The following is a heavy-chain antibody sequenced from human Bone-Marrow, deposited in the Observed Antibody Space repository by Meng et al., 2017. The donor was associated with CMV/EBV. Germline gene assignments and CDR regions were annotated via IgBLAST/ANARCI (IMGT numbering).Heavy chain of an antibody. CDR1: GFTFSSYA. CDR3: AKNYGSGSYYWD. D-gene: IGHD3-10*01. CDR2: ISGSGGST. J-gene: IGHJ4*02. Sequence: EVQLLESXGGLVQPGXALRFSCAASGFTFSSYAMSWVRQAPGKGLEWVSAISGSGGSTYYADSVKGRFTISRDNSKNTLYLQMNSLRAEDTAVYYCAKNYGSGSYYWDWGQGTLVTVSS. V-gene: IGHV3-23*01.